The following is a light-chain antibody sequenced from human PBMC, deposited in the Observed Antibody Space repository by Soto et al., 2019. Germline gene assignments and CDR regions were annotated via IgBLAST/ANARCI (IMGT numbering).Light chain of an antibody. CDR2: DAS. Sequence: EVVLTQSPATLSLSPGDSATLSCSASRSISSYLAWYQQKPGQAPSLLIYDASTRATGLPARFSGSGSGTEFTLTISSLQSEDFAVYYCQQRSNWPTTFGQGTRLEI. CDR1: RSISSY. J-gene: IGKJ5*01. V-gene: IGKV3-11*01. CDR3: QQRSNWPTT.